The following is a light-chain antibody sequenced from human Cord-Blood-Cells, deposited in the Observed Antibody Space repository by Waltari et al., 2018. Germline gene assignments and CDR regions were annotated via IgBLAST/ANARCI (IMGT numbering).Light chain of an antibody. CDR2: RNN. CDR1: SSNIGSNY. Sequence: QSVLTQPPSASGPPGQRVTISCSGSSSNIGSNYVSCYQQLPGTAPKLLIYRNNQRPSGVPDRFSGSKSGTSASLAISGLRSEDEADYYCAAWDDSLSGVVFGGGTKLTVL. J-gene: IGLJ2*01. CDR3: AAWDDSLSGVV. V-gene: IGLV1-47*01.